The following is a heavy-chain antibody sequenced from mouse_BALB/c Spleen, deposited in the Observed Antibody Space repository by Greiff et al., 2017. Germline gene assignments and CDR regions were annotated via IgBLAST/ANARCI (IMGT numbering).Heavy chain of an antibody. D-gene: IGHD1-1*01. Sequence: VMLVESGAELVRPGSSVKISCKASGYAFSSYWMNWVKQRPGQGLEWIGQIYPGDGDTNYNGKFKGKATLTADKSSSTAYMQLSSLTSEDSAVYFCARDYGSSSYAMDYWGQGTSVTVSS. V-gene: IGHV1-80*01. CDR2: IYPGDGDT. CDR1: GYAFSSYW. J-gene: IGHJ4*01. CDR3: ARDYGSSSYAMDY.